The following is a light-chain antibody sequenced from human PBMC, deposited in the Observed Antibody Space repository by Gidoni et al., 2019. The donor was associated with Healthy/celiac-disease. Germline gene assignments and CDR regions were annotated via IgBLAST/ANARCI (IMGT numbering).Light chain of an antibody. CDR3: QQYGNLPVFT. CDR2: DAS. J-gene: IGKJ3*01. Sequence: DIQMTQSLSSLSASVGDRVPITCQASQDVSNYLNWYQQKPGKAPTLLIYDASNMETGVPARFSGSGSGTDFTFTISSLQPEDIATYYCQQYGNLPVFTFGPGTKVDIK. V-gene: IGKV1-33*01. CDR1: QDVSNY.